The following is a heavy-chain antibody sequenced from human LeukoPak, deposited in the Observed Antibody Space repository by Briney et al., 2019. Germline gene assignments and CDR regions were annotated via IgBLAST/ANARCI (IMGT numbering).Heavy chain of an antibody. D-gene: IGHD2-8*01. CDR1: GFSFSSFP. CDR2: ISSSGNTE. V-gene: IGHV3-48*03. J-gene: IGHJ4*02. CDR3: ARDTVNAPFVVSLDY. Sequence: GGSLRLSCAASGFSFSSFPINWVRQAPGKGLEWVSHISSSGNTEYYLDSVRGRFTMSRDNAKNLLFLEMHSLRAEDTAVYYCARDTVNAPFVVSLDYWGQGALVNVSS.